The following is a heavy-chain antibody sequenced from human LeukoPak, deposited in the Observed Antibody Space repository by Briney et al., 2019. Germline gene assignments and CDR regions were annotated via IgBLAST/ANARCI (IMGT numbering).Heavy chain of an antibody. CDR2: ISSSGGST. J-gene: IGHJ4*02. V-gene: IGHV3-64D*06. CDR3: LKPYDY. Sequence: PGGSLRLSCSASGFTFSSNVMHWVRQAPGKGLEYVSAISSSGGSTFYSDSVKGRFTISRDSSKNTLYLQMSSLRTEDTAVYYCLKPYDYWGQGTLVTVSS. CDR1: GFTFSSNV.